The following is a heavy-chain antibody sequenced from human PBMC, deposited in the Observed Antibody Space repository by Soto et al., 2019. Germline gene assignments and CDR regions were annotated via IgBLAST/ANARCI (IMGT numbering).Heavy chain of an antibody. V-gene: IGHV4-39*01. CDR3: ARHAVGRDFDWLLYWWFDP. Sequence: SETLSLTCTVSGGSISSSSYYWGWIRQPPGKGLEWIGSIYYSGSTYYNPSLKSRVTISVDTSKNQFSLKLSSVTAADTAVYYCARHAVGRDFDWLLYWWFDPWGQGTLVNVSS. D-gene: IGHD3-9*01. J-gene: IGHJ5*02. CDR1: GGSISSSSYY. CDR2: IYYSGST.